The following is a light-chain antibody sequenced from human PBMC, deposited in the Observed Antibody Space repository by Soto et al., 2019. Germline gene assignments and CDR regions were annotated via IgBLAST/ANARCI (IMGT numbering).Light chain of an antibody. CDR2: AAS. CDR1: QGLNNY. CDR3: QKYSSAPLK. V-gene: IGKV1-27*01. J-gene: IGKJ3*01. Sequence: DIQMTQSPSSLSASVGDRVTISCRASQGLNNYLGWYQQKTGKLPDLLIYAASTLQSGFPSRFSGSGSGTHFTLSISSLQPEDIATYFCQKYSSAPLKFGPGTKVDSK.